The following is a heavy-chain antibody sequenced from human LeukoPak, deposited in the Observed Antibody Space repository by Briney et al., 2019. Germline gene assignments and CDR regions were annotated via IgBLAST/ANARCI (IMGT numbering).Heavy chain of an antibody. Sequence: GGSLRLSCAASGFTFSNAWMSWVRQAPGKGLEWVGRIKSKTDGGTTDYAAPVKGRFTISKDDSKNTLYLQMNSLKTKDTAVYYCTTVPYYYDNSGYYHGVFDYWGQGALVTVSS. J-gene: IGHJ4*02. V-gene: IGHV3-15*01. CDR3: TTVPYYYDNSGYYHGVFDY. D-gene: IGHD3-22*01. CDR2: IKSKTDGGTT. CDR1: GFTFSNAW.